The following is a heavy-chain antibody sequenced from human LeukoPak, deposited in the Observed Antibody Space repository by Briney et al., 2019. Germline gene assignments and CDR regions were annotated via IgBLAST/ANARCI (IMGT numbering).Heavy chain of an antibody. Sequence: GGSLRLSCAASGFIFSNYGMSWVRQAPGKGLEWVANIKQDGSEEYYVDSVKGRFTISRDNVKNSLYLQMNSLRVEDTAVYYCARGTSPFLTDFDYWGQGNLVTVSS. CDR3: ARGTSPFLTDFDY. CDR1: GFIFSNYG. J-gene: IGHJ4*02. V-gene: IGHV3-7*01. D-gene: IGHD3-9*01. CDR2: IKQDGSEE.